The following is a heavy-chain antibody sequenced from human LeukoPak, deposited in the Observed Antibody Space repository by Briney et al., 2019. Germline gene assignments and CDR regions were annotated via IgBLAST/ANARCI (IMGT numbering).Heavy chain of an antibody. V-gene: IGHV3-23*01. CDR2: ISGSGGST. CDR1: GFTFSNNA. CDR3: ANWFDP. J-gene: IGHJ5*02. Sequence: GGSLRLSCAASGFTFSNNAMTWVRHSTGKGLEWVSAISGSGGSTYYADSVKGRFTISRDNSKNTLYLQMNSLRAEDTAVYYCANWFDPWGQGTLVTVSS.